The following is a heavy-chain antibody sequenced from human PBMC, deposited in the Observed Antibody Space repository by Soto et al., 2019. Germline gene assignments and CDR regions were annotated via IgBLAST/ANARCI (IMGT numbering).Heavy chain of an antibody. Sequence: TLSLTCTVSGGSISSGGYYWSWIRQHPGKGLEWIGYIYYSGSTYYNPSLKSRVTISVDTSKNQFSLKLSSVTAADTAVYYCARDQDCTNGVCPLGMDVWGQGTTVTVSS. J-gene: IGHJ6*02. D-gene: IGHD2-8*01. CDR3: ARDQDCTNGVCPLGMDV. CDR1: GGSISSGGYY. CDR2: IYYSGST. V-gene: IGHV4-31*03.